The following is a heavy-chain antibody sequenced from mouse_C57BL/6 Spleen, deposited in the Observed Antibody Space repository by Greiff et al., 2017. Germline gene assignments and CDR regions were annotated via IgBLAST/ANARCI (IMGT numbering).Heavy chain of an antibody. CDR3: AREAWSNYRYFDV. J-gene: IGHJ1*03. CDR1: GFTFSDFY. CDR2: SRNKANDYTT. Sequence: EVNVVESGGGLVQSGRSLRLSCATSGFTFSDFYMEWVRQAPGKGLEWIAASRNKANDYTTEDSASVKGRFIVSRDTSQSILYLQMNALRAEDDSIYYCAREAWSNYRYFDVWGTGTPVTVSS. V-gene: IGHV7-1*01. D-gene: IGHD2-5*01.